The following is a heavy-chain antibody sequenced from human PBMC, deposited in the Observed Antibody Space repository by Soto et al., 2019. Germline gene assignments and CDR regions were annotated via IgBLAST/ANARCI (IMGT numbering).Heavy chain of an antibody. CDR2: TSSAGDIK. CDR3: ASEVVLPKWYFDN. D-gene: IGHD2-15*01. V-gene: IGHV3-30-3*01. J-gene: IGHJ4*02. CDR1: GFIFSSYS. Sequence: PGGSLRLSCTTSGFIFSSYSMHWFRQDPGEGLEWVAVTSSAGDIKFYVDSVKGRFTVSRDNSKNTLYMQMNSLRHEDTAMYYCASEVVLPKWYFDNWGQGIRVTVSS.